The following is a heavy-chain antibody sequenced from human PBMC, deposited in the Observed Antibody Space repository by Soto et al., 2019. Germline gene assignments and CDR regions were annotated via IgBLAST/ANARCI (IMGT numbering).Heavy chain of an antibody. CDR1: GYSFTSYG. J-gene: IGHJ5*02. V-gene: IGHV1-18*01. D-gene: IGHD1-26*01. CDR2: ISAYNGNT. CDR3: ARDLEGVFDP. Sequence: ASVKVSCKASGYSFTSYGSSWVRQAPGQGLEWMGWISAYNGNTNYAQKLQGRVTMTTDTSTSSAYMELRSLRSDDTAVYYCARDLEGVFDPWGQGTLVTVSS.